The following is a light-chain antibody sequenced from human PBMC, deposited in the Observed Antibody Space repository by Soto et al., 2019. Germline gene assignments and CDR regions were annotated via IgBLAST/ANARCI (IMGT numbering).Light chain of an antibody. CDR2: DAS. J-gene: IGKJ1*01. V-gene: IGKV3D-20*02. Sequence: PGERASLSCRASQSISGRYLAWYQQKPGQAPRLLIYDASSRATGIPDRFSGSGSGTDFILTISSLQPEDFATYYCQQSYSTPRTFGQGTKVEIK. CDR3: QQSYSTPRT. CDR1: QSISGRY.